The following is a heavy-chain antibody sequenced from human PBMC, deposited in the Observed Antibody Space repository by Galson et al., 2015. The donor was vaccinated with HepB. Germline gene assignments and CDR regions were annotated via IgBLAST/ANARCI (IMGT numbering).Heavy chain of an antibody. Sequence: QSGAEVKKPGGSLKISCKASGYSFTTHWIGWVRQMPGKGLEWMGIIFPGDSDTRYSPSFQGQVTMSVDKSISTAYLQWSSLKAADTAMYYCARLGGGVTTSLYYYYCMDVWGQGTTVTVSS. J-gene: IGHJ6*02. V-gene: IGHV5-51*03. CDR3: ARLGGGVTTSLYYYYCMDV. D-gene: IGHD4-17*01. CDR1: GYSFTTHW. CDR2: IFPGDSDT.